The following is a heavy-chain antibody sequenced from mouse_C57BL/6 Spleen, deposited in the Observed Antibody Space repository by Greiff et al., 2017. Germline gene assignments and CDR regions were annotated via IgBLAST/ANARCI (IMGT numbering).Heavy chain of an antibody. CDR1: GYTFTSYW. V-gene: IGHV1-50*01. D-gene: IGHD1-1*01. J-gene: IGHJ1*03. Sequence: QVQLQQPGAELVKPGASVKLSCKASGYTFTSYWMQWVKQRPGQGLEWIGEIDPSDSYTNYNQKFKGKATLTVDTSSSTAYMQLSSLTSEGSAVYYCARRITTVGSPHWYFDVWGTGTTVTVSS. CDR2: IDPSDSYT. CDR3: ARRITTVGSPHWYFDV.